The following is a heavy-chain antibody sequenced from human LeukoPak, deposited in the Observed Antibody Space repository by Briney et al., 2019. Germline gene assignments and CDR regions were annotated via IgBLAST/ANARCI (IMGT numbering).Heavy chain of an antibody. CDR2: ISANGDTT. D-gene: IGHD6-13*01. V-gene: IGHV3-23*01. CDR1: GFTFSSYA. CDR3: AREGRIAAGTGDYFDY. J-gene: IGHJ4*02. Sequence: GGSLRLSCAASGFTFSSYAMSWVRQAPGKGLEGVSGISANGDTTKYADSVKGRFTISRDNAKNTVLLQMNSLRADDTAVYYCAREGRIAAGTGDYFDYWGQGTLVTVSS.